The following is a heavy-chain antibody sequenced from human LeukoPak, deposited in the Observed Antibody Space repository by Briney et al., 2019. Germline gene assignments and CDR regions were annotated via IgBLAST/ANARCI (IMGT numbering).Heavy chain of an antibody. V-gene: IGHV4-39*07. CDR3: ARRRIYYGSGYNWFDP. CDR2: IYYSGST. D-gene: IGHD3-10*01. CDR1: GGSISSSSYY. J-gene: IGHJ5*02. Sequence: SETLSLTCTVSGGSISSSSYYWGWIRQPPGKGLEWIGSIYYSGSTYYNPSLKSRVTISLDTSKNQFSLKLSSVTAADTAVYYCARRRIYYGSGYNWFDPWGQGTLVTVSS.